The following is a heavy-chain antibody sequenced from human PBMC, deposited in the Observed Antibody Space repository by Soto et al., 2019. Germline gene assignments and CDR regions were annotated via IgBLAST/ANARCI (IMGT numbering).Heavy chain of an antibody. D-gene: IGHD4-4*01. CDR3: ARVLGGMATVPFDY. CDR1: GFTFSSYA. Sequence: GSLRLSCAASGFTFSSYAMHWVRQAPGTGLEWVAVISYEGSNKYYADSVKGRFTISRDNSKNTLYLQMNSLRTEDTAVYYCARVLGGMATVPFDYWGQGALVTVSS. J-gene: IGHJ4*02. V-gene: IGHV3-30-3*01. CDR2: ISYEGSNK.